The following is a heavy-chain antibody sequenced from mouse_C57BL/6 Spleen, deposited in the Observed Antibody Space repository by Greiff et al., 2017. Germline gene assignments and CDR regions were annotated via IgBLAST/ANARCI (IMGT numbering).Heavy chain of an antibody. J-gene: IGHJ1*03. CDR3: AREKDYSDWYFDV. D-gene: IGHD2-12*01. V-gene: IGHV1-61*01. Sequence: QVQLQQPGAELVRPGSSVKLSCKASGYTFTSYWMDWVKQRPGQGLEWIGNIYPSDSETHYNQKFKDKATLTVDKSSSTAYMQLSSLTSEDSAVYYCAREKDYSDWYFDVWGTGTTVTVSS. CDR1: GYTFTSYW. CDR2: IYPSDSET.